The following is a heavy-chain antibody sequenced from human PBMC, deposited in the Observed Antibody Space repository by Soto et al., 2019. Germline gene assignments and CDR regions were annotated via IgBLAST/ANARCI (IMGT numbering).Heavy chain of an antibody. CDR2: MNPNSGNT. D-gene: IGHD2-15*01. CDR3: ARKYCSGGSCYSIYYNYGMDV. Sequence: ASVKVSCKASGYTFTSYDINWVRQATGQGLEWMGWMNPNSGNTGYAQKFQGRVTMTRNTSISTAYMELSSLRSEDTAVYYCARKYCSGGSCYSIYYNYGMDVRGQGTTVTVSS. CDR1: GYTFTSYD. J-gene: IGHJ6*02. V-gene: IGHV1-8*01.